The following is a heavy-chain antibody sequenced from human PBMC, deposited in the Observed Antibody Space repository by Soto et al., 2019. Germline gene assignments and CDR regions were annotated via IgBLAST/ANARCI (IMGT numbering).Heavy chain of an antibody. J-gene: IGHJ4*02. V-gene: IGHV4-30-2*01. Sequence: SETLSLTCTVSGGSISSGGYSWSWIRQPPGKGLEWIGYIYRSGSTYYNPSLKSRVTISLDRSKNHFSLKLSSVSAADTAVYYGARAQWLVLDYWGQGTLVTVSS. D-gene: IGHD6-19*01. CDR2: IYRSGST. CDR3: ARAQWLVLDY. CDR1: GGSISSGGYS.